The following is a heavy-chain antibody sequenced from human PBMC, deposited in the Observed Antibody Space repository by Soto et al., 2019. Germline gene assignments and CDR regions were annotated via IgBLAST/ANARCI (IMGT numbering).Heavy chain of an antibody. J-gene: IGHJ6*02. CDR1: GYTFTSYD. CDR2: MNPNSGNT. CDR3: ARGFRTYYYGSGYYYGMDV. D-gene: IGHD3-10*01. Sequence: ASVKVSCKASGYTFTSYDINWVRQATGQGLEWMGWMNPNSGNTGYAQKFQGRVTMTRNTSISTAYMELSSLRSEDTAVYYCARGFRTYYYGSGYYYGMDVWGQGTTVTVSS. V-gene: IGHV1-8*01.